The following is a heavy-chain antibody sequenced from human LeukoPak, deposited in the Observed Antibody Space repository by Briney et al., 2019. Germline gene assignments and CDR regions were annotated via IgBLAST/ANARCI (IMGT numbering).Heavy chain of an antibody. V-gene: IGHV3-48*03. D-gene: IGHD4-23*01. CDR2: LSSSGSAF. CDR3: ARDGDTVLTRGYYYYMDV. J-gene: IGHJ6*03. Sequence: GGSLRLSCEDSGFTFRSYEMNWVRQAPGKGLEWIAYLSSSGSAFSYADSVKGRFTIARDNAKNSVYLEMNSLRAEDTALYYCARDGDTVLTRGYYYYMDVWGKGTTVTVSS. CDR1: GFTFRSYE.